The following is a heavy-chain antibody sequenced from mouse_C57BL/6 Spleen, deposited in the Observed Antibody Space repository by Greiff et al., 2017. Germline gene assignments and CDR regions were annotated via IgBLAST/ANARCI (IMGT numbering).Heavy chain of an antibody. CDR3: TTLMCDYVPNYAMDY. Sequence: EVKLMESGAELVRPGASVKLSCTASGFNIKDDYMHWVKQRPEQGLEWIGWLDPENGDTEYASKFQGKATITTDTSSNTAYLQLSSLTSEDTAVYYCTTLMCDYVPNYAMDYWGQGTSVTVSS. CDR2: LDPENGDT. V-gene: IGHV14-4*01. J-gene: IGHJ4*01. D-gene: IGHD2-4*01. CDR1: GFNIKDDY.